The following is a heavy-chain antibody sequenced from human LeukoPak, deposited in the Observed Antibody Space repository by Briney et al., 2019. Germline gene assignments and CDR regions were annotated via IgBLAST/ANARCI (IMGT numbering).Heavy chain of an antibody. D-gene: IGHD4-11*01. CDR2: IYYSGST. Sequence: SETLSLTCTVSGGSISSSSYYWGWIRQPPGKGLEWIGSIYYSGSTYYNPSLKSRVTISVDTSKNQFSLKLSPVTAADTAVYYCARDRVRGNSNPFFDYWGQGTLVTVSS. CDR1: GGSISSSSYY. CDR3: ARDRVRGNSNPFFDY. J-gene: IGHJ4*02. V-gene: IGHV4-39*07.